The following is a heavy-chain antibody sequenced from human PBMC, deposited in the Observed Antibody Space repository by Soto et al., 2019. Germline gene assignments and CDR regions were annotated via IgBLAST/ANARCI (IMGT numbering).Heavy chain of an antibody. J-gene: IGHJ6*02. V-gene: IGHV4-59*01. D-gene: IGHD3-3*01. CDR2: IYYSGST. Sequence: TLSLTCTVSGGSISSYYWSWIRQPPGKGLEWIGYIYYSGSTNYNPSLKSRVTISVDTSKNQFSLKLSSVTAADTAVYYCARDRPGSDYDFWSGYYTDGMDVWGQGTTVTVYS. CDR1: GGSISSYY. CDR3: ARDRPGSDYDFWSGYYTDGMDV.